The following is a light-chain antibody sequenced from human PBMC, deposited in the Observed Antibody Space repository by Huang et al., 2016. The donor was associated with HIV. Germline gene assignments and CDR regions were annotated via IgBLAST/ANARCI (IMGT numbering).Light chain of an antibody. CDR2: GAS. Sequence: EIVMTQSPATLSVSPGERATLSCRASQSVTSNLAWYQQKPGQAPRLLIFGASTRFSGSGSGTDFTLTISSLQSEDFAVYYCQQYNIWPPTFGQGTKVEIK. CDR3: QQYNIWPPT. J-gene: IGKJ1*01. V-gene: IGKV3-15*01. CDR1: QSVTSN.